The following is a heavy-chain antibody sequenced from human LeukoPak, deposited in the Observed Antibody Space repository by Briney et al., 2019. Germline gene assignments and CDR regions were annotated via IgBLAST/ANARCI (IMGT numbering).Heavy chain of an antibody. CDR3: ARDRGERGSSWSLPAHGFDI. J-gene: IGHJ3*02. V-gene: IGHV1-69*05. CDR1: GGTCKRNT. CDR2: IFRMLGTT. D-gene: IGHD6-13*01. Sequence: SSVKVSWRATGGTCKRNTCGWVRQASGQGHGRLGRIFRMLGTTTYAQKFQGSVTTTTDEPTSTAYMELLSLTSEHTAVYYCARDRGERGSSWSLPAHGFDIWGQGTMVTVSS.